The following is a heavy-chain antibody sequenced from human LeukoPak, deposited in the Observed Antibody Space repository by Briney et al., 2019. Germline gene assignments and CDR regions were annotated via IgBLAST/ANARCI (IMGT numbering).Heavy chain of an antibody. CDR2: IWYDGSNK. CDR3: AREVPAAIPYYYYGMDV. V-gene: IGHV3-33*01. CDR1: GFTFSSYG. Sequence: GGSLRLSCAASGFTFSSYGMHWVRQAPGKGLEWVAVIWYDGSNKYYADSVKGRFTISRDNSKNTLYLQMNSLRAEDTAVYYRAREVPAAIPYYYYGMDVWGQGTTVTVSS. J-gene: IGHJ6*02. D-gene: IGHD2-2*02.